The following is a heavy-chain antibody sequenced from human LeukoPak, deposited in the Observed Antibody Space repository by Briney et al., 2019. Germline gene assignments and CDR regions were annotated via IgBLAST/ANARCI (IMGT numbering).Heavy chain of an antibody. CDR2: IFHTGST. CDR1: GYSLTSGHF. J-gene: IGHJ6*03. CDR3: ARSVEGYCSGDNCFSYSYYMDV. Sequence: SETLSLTCTVSGYSLTSGHFWGWIRQPPGKGLEWIGSIFHTGSTYYNPSLKSRVTISVDTSKNQFPLKLSSVTAADTAVYYCARSVEGYCSGDNCFSYSYYMDVWGKGTTVTVSS. V-gene: IGHV4-38-2*02. D-gene: IGHD2-15*01.